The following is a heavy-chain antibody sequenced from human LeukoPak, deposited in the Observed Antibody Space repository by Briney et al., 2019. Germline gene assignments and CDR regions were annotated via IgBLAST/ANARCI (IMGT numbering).Heavy chain of an antibody. J-gene: IGHJ4*02. V-gene: IGHV1-18*01. CDR3: AREKDYGDYYFDY. Sequence: ASVKVSCKASGYTSTNYGISWVRQAPGQGLEWMGWISINRGNTNYAQKFQGRVTMTTDTSTTTAYMELRSLRSDDTAVYYCAREKDYGDYYFDYWGQGTLVTVAS. CDR2: ISINRGNT. D-gene: IGHD4-17*01. CDR1: GYTSTNYG.